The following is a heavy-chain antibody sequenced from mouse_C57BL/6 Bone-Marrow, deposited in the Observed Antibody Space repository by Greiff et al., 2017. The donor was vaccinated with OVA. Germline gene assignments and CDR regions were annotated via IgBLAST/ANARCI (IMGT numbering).Heavy chain of an antibody. CDR2: LWTGGGP. V-gene: IGHV2-9-1*01. Sequence: VQRVESGPGLVAPSQSLSIPCTVSGFSLTSYAISWVRPPPGKGLEWLGVLWTGGGPNYNSALKSRLSISKDNSKSQVFLKMNSLQTDDTARYYCARKDSSGSLYAMDYGGQGTSVTVSS. J-gene: IGHJ4*01. CDR1: GFSLTSYA. D-gene: IGHD3-2*02. CDR3: ARKDSSGSLYAMDY.